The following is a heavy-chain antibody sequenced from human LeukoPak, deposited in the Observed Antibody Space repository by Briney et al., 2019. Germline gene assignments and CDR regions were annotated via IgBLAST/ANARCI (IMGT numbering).Heavy chain of an antibody. CDR1: GFTFSSYT. D-gene: IGHD2-2*01. CDR3: AKAYCSSTSCSDY. CDR2: ISGSGGST. Sequence: GGSLRLSCAASGFTFSSYTMSWVRQAPGKGLEWVSAISGSGGSTYYADSVKGRFTISRDNSKNTLYLQMNSLRAEDTAVYYCAKAYCSSTSCSDYWGQGTLVTVSS. J-gene: IGHJ4*02. V-gene: IGHV3-23*01.